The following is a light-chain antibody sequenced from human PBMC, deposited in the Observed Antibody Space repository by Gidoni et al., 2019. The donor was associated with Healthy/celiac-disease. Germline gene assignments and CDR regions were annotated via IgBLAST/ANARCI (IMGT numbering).Light chain of an antibody. CDR3: QQRSNWPSYS. Sequence: EIVLTQSPATLSLSPGERATLSCRASQSDSSYLAWYQQKPGQAPRLLIYDASNRATGIPARFSGSWSRTDFTLTISSLEPEVFAVYCCQQRSNWPSYSFGQGTKLEIK. CDR2: DAS. V-gene: IGKV3-11*01. CDR1: QSDSSY. J-gene: IGKJ2*03.